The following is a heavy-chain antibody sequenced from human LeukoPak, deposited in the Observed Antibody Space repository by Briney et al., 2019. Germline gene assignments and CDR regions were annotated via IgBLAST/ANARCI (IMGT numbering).Heavy chain of an antibody. CDR2: ISWNSGSI. V-gene: IGHV3-9*03. CDR3: AKDRYYDFWSGYSDDAFDI. CDR1: GFTFDDYA. D-gene: IGHD3-3*01. J-gene: IGHJ3*02. Sequence: GRSLRLSCAASGFTFDDYAMHLVRQAPGKGLEWVSGISWNSGSIGYADSVKGRFTISRDNAKNSLYLQMNSLRAEDMALYYCAKDRYYDFWSGYSDDAFDIWGQGTMVTVSS.